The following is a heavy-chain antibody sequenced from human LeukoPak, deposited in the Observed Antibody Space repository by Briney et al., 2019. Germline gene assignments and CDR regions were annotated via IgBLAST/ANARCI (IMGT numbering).Heavy chain of an antibody. Sequence: ASVTVSCTASGYTFTSYDINWVRQATGQGLEWMGWMNPNGGNTGYAQKFQGRVTMARNTSISTAYMELSSLRSEDTAVYYCARSSSSSGMLFRYYYYGMDVWGQGTTVTVSS. CDR3: ARSSSSSGMLFRYYYYGMDV. CDR1: GYTFTSYD. CDR2: MNPNGGNT. V-gene: IGHV1-8*01. J-gene: IGHJ6*02. D-gene: IGHD6-6*01.